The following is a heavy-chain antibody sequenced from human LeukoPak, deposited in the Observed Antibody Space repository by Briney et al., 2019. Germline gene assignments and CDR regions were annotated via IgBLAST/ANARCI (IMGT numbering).Heavy chain of an antibody. CDR1: GFTFSSYS. V-gene: IGHV3-21*01. CDR2: ISSSSSYI. J-gene: IGHJ4*02. Sequence: GGSLRLSCAASGFTFSSYSMNWVRQAPGKGLEWVSSISSSSSYIYYADSVKGRFTISRDNAKNSLYLQMNSLRAEDTAVYYCAREVAAAYYFDYWGQGTLVTVSS. D-gene: IGHD6-13*01. CDR3: AREVAAAYYFDY.